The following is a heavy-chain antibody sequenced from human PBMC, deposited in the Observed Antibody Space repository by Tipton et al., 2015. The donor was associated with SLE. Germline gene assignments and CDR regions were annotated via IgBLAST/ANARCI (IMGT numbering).Heavy chain of an antibody. D-gene: IGHD6-6*01. J-gene: IGHJ2*01. Sequence: LRLSCTVSGGSISSSSYYWGWIRQPPGKGLEWIGSIYYSGSTYYNPSLKSRVTISVDTSKNQFSLKLSSVTAADTAVYYCARAEQLADYWYFDLWGRGTLVTVSS. CDR2: IYYSGST. V-gene: IGHV4-39*07. CDR3: ARAEQLADYWYFDL. CDR1: GGSISSSSYY.